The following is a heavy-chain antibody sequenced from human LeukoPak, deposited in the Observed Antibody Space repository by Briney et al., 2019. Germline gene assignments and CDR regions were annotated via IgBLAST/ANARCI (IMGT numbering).Heavy chain of an antibody. D-gene: IGHD1-26*01. CDR2: INPNSGNT. Sequence: ASVKVSCKASGYTFTGYYMHWVRQAPGQGREWMGWINPNSGNTGYAQKFQGRVTMTRNTSITTAYMELSSLRSEDTAVYNCAINDNSRRYFQYWGRGTLVTVSS. V-gene: IGHV1-8*02. CDR1: GYTFTGYY. J-gene: IGHJ1*01. CDR3: AINDNSRRYFQY.